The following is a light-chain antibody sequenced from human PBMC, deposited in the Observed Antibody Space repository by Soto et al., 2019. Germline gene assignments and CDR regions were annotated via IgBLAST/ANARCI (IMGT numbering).Light chain of an antibody. CDR1: ESVTSSC. Sequence: EIVLTQSPDTLSLSPGKRATLSCTASESVTSSCLAWYQRKPGQAPRLLIHTTSTRATDIPDRFSGSGSGTDFTLTISRLEPEDFAVYYCQQCGGSPLFSFGPGTRLDI. CDR3: QQCGGSPLFS. J-gene: IGKJ3*01. V-gene: IGKV3-20*01. CDR2: TTS.